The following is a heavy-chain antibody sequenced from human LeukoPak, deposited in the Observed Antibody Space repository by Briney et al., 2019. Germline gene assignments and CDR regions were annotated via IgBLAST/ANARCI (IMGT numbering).Heavy chain of an antibody. D-gene: IGHD3-16*02. V-gene: IGHV1-2*02. Sequence: ASVKVSCKASVYTFTFYTIHWVRQAPGQRLQWMGCINPNSGGTHYAQKFQGRVTMTRDTSISTAYMELSRLRSDDTAVYYCATDNRDYVWGSYREQPLAAFYIWGQGTMVTVSS. CDR3: ATDNRDYVWGSYREQPLAAFYI. CDR2: INPNSGGT. CDR1: VYTFTFYT. J-gene: IGHJ3*02.